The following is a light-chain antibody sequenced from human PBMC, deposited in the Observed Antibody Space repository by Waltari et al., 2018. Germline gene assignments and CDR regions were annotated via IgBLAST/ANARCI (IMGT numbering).Light chain of an antibody. CDR1: SLRVYH. V-gene: IGLV3-19*01. CDR2: DIN. Sequence: SSELTQDPAVSVVLGQTVRITCQGDSLRVYHASWYQQKPGQAPTLVMYDINKRPSGIPDRFSGSSSGNTASLTIAGAQAEDEADYYCNCRDSYINHWFFGGGTKLTVL. J-gene: IGLJ2*01. CDR3: NCRDSYINHWF.